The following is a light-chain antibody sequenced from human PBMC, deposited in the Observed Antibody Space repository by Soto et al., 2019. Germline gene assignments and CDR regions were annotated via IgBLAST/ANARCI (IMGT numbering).Light chain of an antibody. CDR3: QQLNIYPYT. V-gene: IGKV1-9*01. Sequence: DIQLTQSPSFLSASVGDRVTITCRASQGISSYLAWYQQKPGKAPKLLIYAASTLQSGVPSRFSGSGSGTEFTLTIISLQPEDFATYSSQQLNIYPYTFGQGTKLEIK. J-gene: IGKJ2*01. CDR1: QGISSY. CDR2: AAS.